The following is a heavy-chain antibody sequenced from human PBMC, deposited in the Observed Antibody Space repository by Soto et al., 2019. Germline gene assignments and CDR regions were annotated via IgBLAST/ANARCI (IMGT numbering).Heavy chain of an antibody. CDR2: IIPIFGTA. Sequence: ASVKVSCKAPGGTFSSYAISWVRQAPGQGLEWMGGIIPIFGTANYAQKFQGRVTITADKSTSTAYMELSSLRSEDTAVYYCARSRITIFGVVIPYFDYWGQGTLVTVSS. CDR3: ARSRITIFGVVIPYFDY. D-gene: IGHD3-3*01. J-gene: IGHJ4*02. V-gene: IGHV1-69*06. CDR1: GGTFSSYA.